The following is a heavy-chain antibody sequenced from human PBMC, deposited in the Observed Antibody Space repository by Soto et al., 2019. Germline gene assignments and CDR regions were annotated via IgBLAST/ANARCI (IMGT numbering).Heavy chain of an antibody. D-gene: IGHD3-16*01. Sequence: GGSLRLSCAASGFTFSSYWMHWVRQAPGKGLVWVSRINSDGSSTSYADSVKGRFTISRDNAKNTLYLQMNSLRAEDTAVYYCARDLTAHYDFLAARYYYGMDVWGQGTTDTVSS. CDR3: ARDLTAHYDFLAARYYYGMDV. J-gene: IGHJ6*02. CDR1: GFTFSSYW. V-gene: IGHV3-74*01. CDR2: INSDGSST.